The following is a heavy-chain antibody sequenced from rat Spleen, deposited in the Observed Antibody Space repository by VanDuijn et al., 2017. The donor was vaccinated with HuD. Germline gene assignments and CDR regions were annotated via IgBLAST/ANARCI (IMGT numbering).Heavy chain of an antibody. Sequence: EVQLVESGGDLVQPGRSLRLSCVASGFTFKNYWMTWIRQAPGKGLDWVASITTTGGAPYYPDSVKGRFTISRDNAKSTLYLQMNSLRSEDTATYYCATRDGGYPGWGQGTLVTVSS. J-gene: IGHJ3*01. CDR1: GFTFKNYW. CDR2: ITTTGGAP. V-gene: IGHV5-31*01. CDR3: ATRDGGYPG. D-gene: IGHD1-11*01.